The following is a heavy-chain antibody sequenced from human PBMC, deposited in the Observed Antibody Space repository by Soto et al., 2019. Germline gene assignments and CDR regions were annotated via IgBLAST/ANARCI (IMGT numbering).Heavy chain of an antibody. V-gene: IGHV3-9*01. D-gene: IGHD3-10*01. Sequence: SLRLSCLSSGFTFDDYAMHWVRQVPGKGLEWVSGINWNSDNMDYADSVKGRFTISRDNAENTLYLQMSSLTTDDTAFYYCASLRSDFSGGAKANWFDPWGPGTLVTVSS. CDR2: INWNSDNM. CDR3: ASLRSDFSGGAKANWFDP. J-gene: IGHJ5*02. CDR1: GFTFDDYA.